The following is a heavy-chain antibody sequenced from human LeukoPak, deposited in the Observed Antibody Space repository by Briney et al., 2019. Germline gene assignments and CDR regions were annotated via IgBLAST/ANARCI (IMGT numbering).Heavy chain of an antibody. CDR3: ARDVGPRVYYDSSGPPRFDP. J-gene: IGHJ5*02. D-gene: IGHD3-22*01. CDR1: GFTFSSYS. V-gene: IGHV3-21*01. Sequence: GGSLGLSCVASGFTFSSYSMNWVRQAPGKGLEWVSSISSSSSYIYYADSVKGRFTISRDNAKNSLYLQMNSLRAEDTAVYYCARDVGPRVYYDSSGPPRFDPWGQGTLVTVSS. CDR2: ISSSSSYI.